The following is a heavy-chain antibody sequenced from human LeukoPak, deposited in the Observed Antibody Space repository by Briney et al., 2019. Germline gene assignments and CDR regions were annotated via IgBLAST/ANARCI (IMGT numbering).Heavy chain of an antibody. CDR2: IQDTGVS. J-gene: IGHJ4*02. CDR1: GGSISTYY. V-gene: IGHV4-59*01. D-gene: IGHD2-21*01. CDR3: ARLRLPRI. Sequence: SETLSLTCTVSGGSISTYYWSWLRQPPGRGLEWLASIQDTGVSNYKPSLRSRLTISLDTSKNQFSLNLRPVTPADSAIYYCARLRLPRIGAQGPRVTVLS.